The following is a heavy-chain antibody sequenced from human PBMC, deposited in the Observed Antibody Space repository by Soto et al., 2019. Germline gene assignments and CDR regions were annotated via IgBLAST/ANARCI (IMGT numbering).Heavy chain of an antibody. J-gene: IGHJ6*02. CDR1: GFTFSSYA. CDR2: ISYDGSNK. D-gene: IGHD3-9*01. V-gene: IGHV3-30-3*01. Sequence: QVQLVESGGGVVQPGRSLRLSCAASGFTFSSYAMHWVRQAPGKGLEWVAVISYDGSNKYYADSVKGRFTISRDNSKNTLYLQMNSLSSEDTAVYYCARELRYFDWLSPEGMDVWGQGTTVTVSS. CDR3: ARELRYFDWLSPEGMDV.